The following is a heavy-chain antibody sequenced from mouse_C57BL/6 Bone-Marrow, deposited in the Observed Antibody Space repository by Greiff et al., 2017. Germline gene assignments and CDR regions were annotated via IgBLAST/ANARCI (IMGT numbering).Heavy chain of an antibody. Sequence: VQLQQSGAELVRPGASVTLSCKASGYTFTDYEMHWVKQTPVHGLEWIGAIDPETGGTAYNQKFKGEAILTADKSSSTVYMELRSLTSEDSAVYYCTRDHYGSSYWGQGTTLTVSS. J-gene: IGHJ2*01. D-gene: IGHD1-1*01. CDR2: IDPETGGT. V-gene: IGHV1-15*01. CDR1: GYTFTDYE. CDR3: TRDHYGSSY.